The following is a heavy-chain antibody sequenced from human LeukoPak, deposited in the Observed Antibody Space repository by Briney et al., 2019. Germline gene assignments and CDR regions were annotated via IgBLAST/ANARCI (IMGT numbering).Heavy chain of an antibody. V-gene: IGHV4-61*02. J-gene: IGHJ4*02. CDR2: IYTSGST. CDR3: AINRVQSDY. CDR1: GGSISSGSYY. Sequence: SETLSLTCTVSGGSISSGSYYWSWIRQPAGKGLEWIGRIYTSGSTNYNPSLKSRVTISVDTSKNQFSLKLSSVTAADTAVYYCAINRVQSDYWGQGTLVTVSS.